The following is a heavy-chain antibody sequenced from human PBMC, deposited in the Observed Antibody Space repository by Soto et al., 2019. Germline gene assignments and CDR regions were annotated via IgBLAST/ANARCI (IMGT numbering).Heavy chain of an antibody. Sequence: GGSLRLSCAASGFTFSSYAMHWVRQAPGKGLEWVAVISYDGSNKYYADSVKGRFTISRDNSKNTLYLQMNSLRAEDTAVYYCARSMAARPDVFDYWGRGTLVTVS. CDR1: GFTFSSYA. V-gene: IGHV3-30-3*01. D-gene: IGHD6-6*01. CDR2: ISYDGSNK. J-gene: IGHJ4*02. CDR3: ARSMAARPDVFDY.